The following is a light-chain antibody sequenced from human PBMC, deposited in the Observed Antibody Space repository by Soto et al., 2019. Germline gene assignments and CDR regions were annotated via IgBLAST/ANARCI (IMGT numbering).Light chain of an antibody. CDR2: GAS. CDR1: QSVSSSY. Sequence: EIVLTQSPGTLSLSPGERATLSCRASQSVSSSYLAWYQQKPGQAPRLLIYGASSRATGIPDRFSGGGSGTDFTLTISRLEPEDFAVYYFQQYGSSPLTFGPRTKVDIK. V-gene: IGKV3-20*01. J-gene: IGKJ3*01. CDR3: QQYGSSPLT.